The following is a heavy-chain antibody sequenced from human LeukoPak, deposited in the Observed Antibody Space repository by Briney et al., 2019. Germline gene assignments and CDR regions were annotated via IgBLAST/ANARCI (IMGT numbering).Heavy chain of an antibody. V-gene: IGHV1-58*01. J-gene: IGHJ4*02. Sequence: ASVKVSCKASGFTFTSSAVQWVRQARGQRLEWIGWIVVGSGNTSYAQKFQGRVTMTRDTSTSTVYMELSSLRSEDTAVYYCARGPRDGYNYFDYWGQGTLVTVSS. CDR1: GFTFTSSA. D-gene: IGHD5-24*01. CDR3: ARGPRDGYNYFDY. CDR2: IVVGSGNT.